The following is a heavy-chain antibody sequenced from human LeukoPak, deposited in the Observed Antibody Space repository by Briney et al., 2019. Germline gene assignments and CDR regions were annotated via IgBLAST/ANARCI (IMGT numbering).Heavy chain of an antibody. CDR3: ARGRSAMIVHY. V-gene: IGHV4-34*01. Sequence: PSETLSLTCTVSGVSISSYYWTWIRQPPGEGLEWIGEINHSGSTNYNPSLKSRVTISVDTSKNQFSLKLSSVTAADTAVYSCARGRSAMIVHYWGQGALVTVSS. CDR1: GVSISSYY. CDR2: INHSGST. J-gene: IGHJ4*02. D-gene: IGHD3-22*01.